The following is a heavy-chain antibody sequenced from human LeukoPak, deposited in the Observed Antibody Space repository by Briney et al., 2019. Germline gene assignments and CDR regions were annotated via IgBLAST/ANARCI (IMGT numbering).Heavy chain of an antibody. CDR3: ASSSKYYDFWSGYSGGMDWFDP. D-gene: IGHD3-3*01. Sequence: SVKVSCKASGGTFSSYAISWVRQAPGQGLEWMGGIIPIFGTANYAQKFQGRVTITADESTSTAYMELSSLRSEDTAVYYCASSSKYYDFWSGYSGGMDWFDPWGQGTLVTVSS. CDR1: GGTFSSYA. CDR2: IIPIFGTA. J-gene: IGHJ5*02. V-gene: IGHV1-69*01.